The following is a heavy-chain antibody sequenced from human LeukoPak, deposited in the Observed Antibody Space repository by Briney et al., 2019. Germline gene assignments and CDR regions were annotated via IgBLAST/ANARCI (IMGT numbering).Heavy chain of an antibody. D-gene: IGHD3-22*01. J-gene: IGHJ4*02. V-gene: IGHV3-74*01. CDR3: ASGEFDYYDSLFF. Sequence: GGSLRLSCAASGFIFSSYWMHWVRQAPGKGLVWVSRINSDGSSTSYVDSVKGRFTISRDNAKKTLYLQMISLRVEDTAVYYCASGEFDYYDSLFFGGQGTLVTVSS. CDR2: INSDGSST. CDR1: GFIFSSYW.